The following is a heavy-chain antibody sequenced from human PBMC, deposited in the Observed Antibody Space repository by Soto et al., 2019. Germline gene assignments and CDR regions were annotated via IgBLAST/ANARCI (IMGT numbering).Heavy chain of an antibody. CDR1: GFTFGDYT. Sequence: EVQLVESGGGVVQPGGSLRLSCTASGFTFGDYTMHWGRQAPGKGPEWVSLITWDGINIEYADSVRGRFTISRDNSKNSLYLQMNGLRHEDTAFYYCAKDGIAWHWGQGTLVTVSS. CDR2: ITWDGINI. D-gene: IGHD2-15*01. J-gene: IGHJ4*02. CDR3: AKDGIAWH. V-gene: IGHV3-43*01.